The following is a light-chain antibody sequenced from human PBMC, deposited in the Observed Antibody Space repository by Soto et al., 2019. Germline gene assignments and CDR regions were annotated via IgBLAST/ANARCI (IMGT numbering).Light chain of an antibody. Sequence: EIGLMQSPGTLSLSPGERATLSCRASQSVSSNYLAWYQQKPGQAPRLLLYGASSRAAGIPDRFSGGGSETDFTLTIRRLEPEDFAVYYCLQYATSPRTFGHGTKVEIK. CDR1: QSVSSNY. CDR3: LQYATSPRT. J-gene: IGKJ1*01. V-gene: IGKV3-20*01. CDR2: GAS.